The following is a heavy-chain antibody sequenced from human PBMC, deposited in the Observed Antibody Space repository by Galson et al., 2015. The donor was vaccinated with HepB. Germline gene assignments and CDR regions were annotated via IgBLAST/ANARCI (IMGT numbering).Heavy chain of an antibody. Sequence: SVKVSCKVSGYTLTELPMHWVRQAPGKGLEWMGGFDPEDGETIYAQKFQGRVTMTEDTSTDTAYMELSSLRSEDTAVYYCATPEPSATYYYYGMDVWGQGTTVTVSS. CDR3: ATPEPSATYYYYGMDV. D-gene: IGHD2-15*01. CDR1: GYTLTELP. CDR2: FDPEDGET. J-gene: IGHJ6*02. V-gene: IGHV1-24*01.